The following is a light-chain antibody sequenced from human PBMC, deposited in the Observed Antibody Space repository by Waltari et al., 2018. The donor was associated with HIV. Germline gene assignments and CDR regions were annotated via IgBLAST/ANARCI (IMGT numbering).Light chain of an antibody. V-gene: IGLV1-47*01. J-gene: IGLJ1*01. CDR3: AAWDNILSGYV. Sequence: QSALTQPPSTSGTPGQRVTMSCSGSSSNVGRDNVYWYQQIPGTAPKLLIYNDYQRPSGVPDLFSGSQSGTSASLAISGLRSEDEAYYYCAAWDNILSGYVFGTGTKVTVL. CDR1: SSNVGRDN. CDR2: NDY.